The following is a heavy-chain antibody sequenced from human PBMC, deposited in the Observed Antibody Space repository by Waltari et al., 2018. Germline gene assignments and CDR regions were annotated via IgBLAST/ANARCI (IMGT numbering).Heavy chain of an antibody. CDR1: GVSISGGSY. CDR2: IYYNGRT. V-gene: IGHV4-31*03. CDR3: ARVFDSGLFYGRLDP. Sequence: QVQLQESGPALVKPSQTLSLTCTVSGVSISGGSYWAWIRQHPERGLEWVGFIYYNGRTNYNPSLRTRATISLDKSKNQFSLELTSVTAADTALYYCARVFDSGLFYGRLDPWGQGTLVTVSS. J-gene: IGHJ5*02. D-gene: IGHD3-22*01.